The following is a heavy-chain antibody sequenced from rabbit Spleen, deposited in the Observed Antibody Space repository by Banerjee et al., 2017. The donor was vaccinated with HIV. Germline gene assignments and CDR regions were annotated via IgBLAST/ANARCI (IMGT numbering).Heavy chain of an antibody. CDR3: ARTSSDDLTYFNL. Sequence: QEQVVESGGGLVQPEGSLTLTCKASGFDFSDGQVITWVRQAPGKGLEWIASINSFTGRPVYATWAKGRFTVSKTSSTTVTLQMTSLTAADTATYFCARTSSDDLTYFNLWGQGTLVTVS. J-gene: IGHJ4*01. V-gene: IGHV1S45*01. CDR2: INSFTGRP. CDR1: GFDFSDGQV. D-gene: IGHD1-1*01.